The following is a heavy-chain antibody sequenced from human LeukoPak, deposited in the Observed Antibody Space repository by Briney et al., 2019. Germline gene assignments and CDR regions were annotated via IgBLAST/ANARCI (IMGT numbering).Heavy chain of an antibody. CDR1: GFTFSSYG. Sequence: PGRSLRLSCAASGFTFSSYGMHWVRRAPGKGLEWVAVIWYDGSNKYYADSVKGRFTISRDNSKKTLYLQMNSLRAEDTAVYYCARVLRSGYYLYYYYGMDVWGQGTTVTVSS. CDR3: ARVLRSGYYLYYYYGMDV. J-gene: IGHJ6*02. CDR2: IWYDGSNK. V-gene: IGHV3-33*01. D-gene: IGHD3-3*01.